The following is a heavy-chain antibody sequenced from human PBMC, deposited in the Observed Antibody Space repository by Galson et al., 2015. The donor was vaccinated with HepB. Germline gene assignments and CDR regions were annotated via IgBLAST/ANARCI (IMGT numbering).Heavy chain of an antibody. V-gene: IGHV3-21*01. CDR3: ARDHDSSSSVYYYGMDV. Sequence: SLRLSCAASGFTFSSYSMNWVRQAPGKGLEWVSSISSSSSYIYYADSVKGRFTISRDNAKNSLYLQMNSLRAEDTAVYYCARDHDSSSSVYYYGMDVWGQGTTVTVSS. CDR2: ISSSSSYI. CDR1: GFTFSSYS. D-gene: IGHD6-6*01. J-gene: IGHJ6*02.